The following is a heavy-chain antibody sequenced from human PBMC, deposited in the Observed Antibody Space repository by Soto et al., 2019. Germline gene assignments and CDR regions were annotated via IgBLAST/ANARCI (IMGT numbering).Heavy chain of an antibody. V-gene: IGHV3-53*01. CDR3: ARLGPYGSETYSFRYNWFDP. Sequence: PGGSLRLSCAASGFTFSSYSMNWVRQAPGKGLDWVSVVYHGGSTHYAASVQGRFTISRDNSKNTVYLQMNSLRGEDTAIYYCARLGPYGSETYSFRYNWFDPWGQGTLVTVS. CDR1: GFTFSSYS. D-gene: IGHD3-10*01. CDR2: VYHGGST. J-gene: IGHJ5*02.